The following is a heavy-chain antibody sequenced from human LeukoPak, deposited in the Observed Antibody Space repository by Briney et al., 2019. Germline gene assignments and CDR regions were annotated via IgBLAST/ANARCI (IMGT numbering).Heavy chain of an antibody. Sequence: AGSLRLSCAASGFTFSSYEMNWVRQAPGKGLQWVSDISSSGTNIYYADSVKGRITISKDSAKNSLYLQMNSLRAEDTAVYYCAIKYCSTTSRLSDNWGQGALVTVSS. CDR3: AIKYCSTTSRLSDN. CDR1: GFTFSSYE. J-gene: IGHJ4*02. V-gene: IGHV3-48*03. CDR2: ISSSGTNI. D-gene: IGHD2-2*01.